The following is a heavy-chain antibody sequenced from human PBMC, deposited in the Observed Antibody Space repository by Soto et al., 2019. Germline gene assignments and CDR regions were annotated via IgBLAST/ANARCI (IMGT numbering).Heavy chain of an antibody. CDR3: ARGDLRRDF. Sequence: PXXTLSLTCAVYSGSFNDYYWSWIRQSPGKGLEWXGEINXSGSTKYNPALXSRVTISVXTSKKQFSLELSYVTAEDTAVYYCARGDLRRDFWGQGTLVTVYS. J-gene: IGHJ4*02. V-gene: IGHV4-34*01. CDR1: SGSFNDYY. CDR2: INXSGST.